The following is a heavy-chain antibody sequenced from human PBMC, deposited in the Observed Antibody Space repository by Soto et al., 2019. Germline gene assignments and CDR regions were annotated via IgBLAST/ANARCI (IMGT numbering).Heavy chain of an antibody. D-gene: IGHD3-22*01. V-gene: IGHV1-18*01. Sequence: ASVKVSCKASGYTFTSYGISWVRQAPGQGLEWMGWISAYNGNTNYAQKLQGRVTMTTDTSTSTAYMELRSLRSDDTAVYYCARARDDPYYDSSGYYFSEYSQHWGKDTLAT. J-gene: IGHJ1*01. CDR3: ARARDDPYYDSSGYYFSEYSQH. CDR2: ISAYNGNT. CDR1: GYTFTSYG.